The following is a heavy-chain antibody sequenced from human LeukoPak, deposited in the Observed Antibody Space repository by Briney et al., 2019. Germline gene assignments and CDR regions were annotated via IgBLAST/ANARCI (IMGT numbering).Heavy chain of an antibody. J-gene: IGHJ6*03. CDR3: ARPRGYSYGYYMDV. D-gene: IGHD5-18*01. V-gene: IGHV4-39*07. CDR2: INHSGST. CDR1: GGSISSSSYY. Sequence: SETLSLTCTVSGGSISSSSYYWSWIRQPPGKGLEWIGEINHSGSTNYNPSLKSRVTISVDTSKNQFSLKLSSATAADTAVYYCARPRGYSYGYYMDVWGKGTTVTVSS.